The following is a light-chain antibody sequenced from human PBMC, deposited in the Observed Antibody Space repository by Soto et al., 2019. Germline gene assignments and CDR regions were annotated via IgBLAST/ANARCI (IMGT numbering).Light chain of an antibody. CDR3: CSYAGTYTYV. V-gene: IGLV2-11*01. Sequence: QSVLAQPRSVSGCPGQSVTISCTGASSDVGGYNYVSWYQQHPGKAPKLMIYDVSERPSGVPDRFSASKSGNTASLTISGLQAEDEADYYCCSYAGTYTYVFATGTKVTVL. J-gene: IGLJ1*01. CDR2: DVS. CDR1: SSDVGGYNY.